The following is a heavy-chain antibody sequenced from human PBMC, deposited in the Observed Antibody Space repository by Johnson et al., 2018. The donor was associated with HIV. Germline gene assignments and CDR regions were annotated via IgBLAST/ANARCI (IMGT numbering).Heavy chain of an antibody. V-gene: IGHV3-30-3*01. Sequence: QMLLVESGGGVVQPGRPLRLSCAASVFTFSRYPMHWVRQAPGKGLEWLAFISYDGSNKYYADSVKCRCTISRDNSKNTLFLQMNSLRAGDTAVYYCARAWGDLAPDAFDIWGLGTMVTVSS. CDR3: ARAWGDLAPDAFDI. CDR1: VFTFSRYP. D-gene: IGHD7-27*01. CDR2: ISYDGSNK. J-gene: IGHJ3*02.